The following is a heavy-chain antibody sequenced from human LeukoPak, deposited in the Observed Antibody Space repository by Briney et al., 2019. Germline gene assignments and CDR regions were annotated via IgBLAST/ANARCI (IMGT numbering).Heavy chain of an antibody. CDR2: IWYDGSNK. D-gene: IGHD1-26*01. Sequence: PGRSLRLSCAASGFTFSSYAMQWVRQAPGKGLEWVAVIWYDGSNKYYADPVKGRFTISRDNSKNTMHLEMNSLRAEDTAVYYCARAGGSYYPYFYYGMDVWGQGTAVTVSS. J-gene: IGHJ6*02. CDR1: GFTFSSYA. V-gene: IGHV3-30*07. CDR3: ARAGGSYYPYFYYGMDV.